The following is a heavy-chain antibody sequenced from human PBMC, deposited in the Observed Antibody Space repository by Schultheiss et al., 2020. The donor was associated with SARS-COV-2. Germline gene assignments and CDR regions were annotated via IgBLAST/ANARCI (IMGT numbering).Heavy chain of an antibody. CDR1: GFTFSSYA. CDR2: ISSTSVYI. D-gene: IGHD6-13*01. Sequence: GGSLRLSCAASGFTFSSYAMHWVRQAPGKGLEWVSSISSTSVYIYYADSVKGRFTISRDNSKNTLYLQMNSLRAEDTAVYYCAREPSSSWYWYFDLWGRGTLVTVSS. CDR3: AREPSSSWYWYFDL. J-gene: IGHJ2*01. V-gene: IGHV3-21*01.